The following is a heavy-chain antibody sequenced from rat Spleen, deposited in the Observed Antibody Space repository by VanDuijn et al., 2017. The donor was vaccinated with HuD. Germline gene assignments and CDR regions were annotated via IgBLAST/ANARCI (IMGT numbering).Heavy chain of an antibody. Sequence: QVQLKESGPGLVQPSQTLSLTCTVSGFSLISNSLHWVRQPPGKGLEWMGGIWGDGSTNNNSALKSRLSISRDTSKSQLFLKMSSLQTDDTGIFFCARSMYTTNYYYGDWFAYWGQGVMVTVSS. D-gene: IGHD1-6*01. CDR1: GFSLISNS. CDR2: IWGDGST. V-gene: IGHV2-1*01. CDR3: ARSMYTTNYYYGDWFAY. J-gene: IGHJ2*01.